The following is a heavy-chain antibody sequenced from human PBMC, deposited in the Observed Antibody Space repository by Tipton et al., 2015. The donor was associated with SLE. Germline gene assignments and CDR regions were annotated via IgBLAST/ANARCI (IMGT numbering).Heavy chain of an antibody. J-gene: IGHJ4*02. CDR1: GFTNGDYA. V-gene: IGHV3-7*01. D-gene: IGHD5-12*01. CDR3: GLYGVGYTIIDY. Sequence: SLRLSCLVSGFTNGDYAVSWVRQAPGKGLEWVANMKEDGSEIYYVDSVKGRFTISRDNAQSSLYLQMNSLRAEDTAVYFCGLYGVGYTIIDYWGEGTLVTVSS. CDR2: MKEDGSEI.